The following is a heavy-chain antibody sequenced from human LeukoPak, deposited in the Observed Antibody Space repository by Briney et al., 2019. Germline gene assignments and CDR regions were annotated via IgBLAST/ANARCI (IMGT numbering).Heavy chain of an antibody. V-gene: IGHV3-9*03. D-gene: IGHD4-17*01. Sequence: GGSLRLSCAASGFTFDDYAMPWVRQAPGKGLEWVSGISWNSGSIGYADSVKGRFTISRDNAKNSLYLQMNSLRAEDMALYYCAKGGAVTTLPFDYWGQGTLVTVSS. CDR3: AKGGAVTTLPFDY. CDR2: ISWNSGSI. J-gene: IGHJ4*02. CDR1: GFTFDDYA.